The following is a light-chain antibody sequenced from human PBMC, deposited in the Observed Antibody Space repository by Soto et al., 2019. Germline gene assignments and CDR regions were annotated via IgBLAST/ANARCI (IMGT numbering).Light chain of an antibody. Sequence: DIVMTQSPDSLAVSLGERATINCRSSQTVLSRSNNKNYLAWYQQKPGQPPKLLIYWASTRVSGVPDRFSGSGSGTDFSLTISSLQAEDVAVYYCQHYGSSPPYTFGQGTKLKIK. CDR2: WAS. CDR3: QHYGSSPPYT. J-gene: IGKJ2*01. V-gene: IGKV4-1*01. CDR1: QTVLSRSNNKNY.